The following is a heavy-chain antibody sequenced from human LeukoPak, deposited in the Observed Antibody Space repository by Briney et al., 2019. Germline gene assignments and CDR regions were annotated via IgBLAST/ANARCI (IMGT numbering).Heavy chain of an antibody. D-gene: IGHD4-11*01. CDR2: VNSAGSST. CDR3: AKNHYTAAAFFDY. CDR1: GFIFKNYA. V-gene: IGHV3-23*01. J-gene: IGHJ4*02. Sequence: GGSLRLSCGVSGFIFKNYAMAWVRQAPGKGLKWVAGVNSAGSSTFYADSVKGRFTTSRDNPKNTLFLQMNSLRGEDTAIYYCAKNHYTAAAFFDYWGQGTLVAVSS.